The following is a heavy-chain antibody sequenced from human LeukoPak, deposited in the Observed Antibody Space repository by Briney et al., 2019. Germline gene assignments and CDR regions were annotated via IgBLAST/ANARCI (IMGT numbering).Heavy chain of an antibody. D-gene: IGHD5-24*01. CDR1: GGSISSSSYY. Sequence: PSETLSLPCTVSGGSISSSSYYWGWIRQPPGKGLEWIGSIYYSGSTYYNPSLKSRVPISVDTSKNQFSLKLSSVTAADTAVYYCARYRRDGYNLGYWGQGTLVAVSS. CDR3: ARYRRDGYNLGY. CDR2: IYYSGST. J-gene: IGHJ4*02. V-gene: IGHV4-39*01.